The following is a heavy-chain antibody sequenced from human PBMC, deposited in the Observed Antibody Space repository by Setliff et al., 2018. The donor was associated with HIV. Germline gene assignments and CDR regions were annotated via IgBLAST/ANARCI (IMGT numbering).Heavy chain of an antibody. V-gene: IGHV1-24*01. CDR3: ATATIWTSSSWSHYFDY. J-gene: IGHJ4*02. CDR1: GYTLTELS. D-gene: IGHD6-13*01. CDR2: FDPEDGET. Sequence: ASVKVSCKVFGYTLTELSMHWVRQAPGKGLEWMGGFDPEDGETIYAQKFQGRVTMTEDTSTDTAYMELSSLRSEDTAVYYCATATIWTSSSWSHYFDYWGQGTLVTVSS.